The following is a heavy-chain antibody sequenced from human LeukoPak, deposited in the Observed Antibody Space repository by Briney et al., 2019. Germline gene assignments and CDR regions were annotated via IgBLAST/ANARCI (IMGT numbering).Heavy chain of an antibody. Sequence: GGSLRLSCAASGFTFSDYYMSWIRQPPGKGLEWVSNIGTSSTTIYYADSVKGRFTISRDNAKNSLYLQMNSLRADDTAVYYCARFAAGGSYYYYMDVWGKGTTVTVSS. CDR2: IGTSSTTI. CDR3: ARFAAGGSYYYYMDV. V-gene: IGHV3-11*04. D-gene: IGHD6-25*01. CDR1: GFTFSDYY. J-gene: IGHJ6*03.